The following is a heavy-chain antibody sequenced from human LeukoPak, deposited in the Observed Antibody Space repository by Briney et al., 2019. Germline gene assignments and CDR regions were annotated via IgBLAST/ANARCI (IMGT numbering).Heavy chain of an antibody. CDR2: IYSGGTT. CDR3: ARDRSASCSGGSCYF. V-gene: IGHV3-53*01. CDR1: GFTVSSNY. D-gene: IGHD2-15*01. Sequence: PGGSLRLSCAASGFTVSSNYMSWVRQAPGKGLEWVSVIYSGGTTYYADSVKGRFTISRDNSKNTLYLQMNSLRAEDTAVYYCARDRSASCSGGSCYFWGQGTLVTVSS. J-gene: IGHJ4*02.